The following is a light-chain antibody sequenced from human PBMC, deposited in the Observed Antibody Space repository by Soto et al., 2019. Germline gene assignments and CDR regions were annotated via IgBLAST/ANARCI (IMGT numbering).Light chain of an antibody. Sequence: DIVMTQSPATLSVSPGERATLSCRASQSVYSNLAWYQQKPGQAPRLLIYVASTRATGIPARFSGSGSGTEFTLTISSLQSEDFAVYYCQQYSACPLTFGGGTKVEIK. V-gene: IGKV3-15*01. CDR1: QSVYSN. CDR3: QQYSACPLT. CDR2: VAS. J-gene: IGKJ4*01.